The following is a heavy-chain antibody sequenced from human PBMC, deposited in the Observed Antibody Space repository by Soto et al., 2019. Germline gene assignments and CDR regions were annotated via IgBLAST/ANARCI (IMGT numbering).Heavy chain of an antibody. V-gene: IGHV3-53*01. CDR2: IYSGGST. Sequence: EVQLVESGGGLIQPGGSLRLSCAASGFTVSSNYMSWVRQAPGKGLEWVSVIYSGGSTYYADSVKGRYTISRDNSKNTLYLQMNSLRVEDTAVYYCVLLVGDPRRVAYYFDYWGQGTLVTVSS. D-gene: IGHD2-15*01. J-gene: IGHJ4*02. CDR3: VLLVGDPRRVAYYFDY. CDR1: GFTVSSNY.